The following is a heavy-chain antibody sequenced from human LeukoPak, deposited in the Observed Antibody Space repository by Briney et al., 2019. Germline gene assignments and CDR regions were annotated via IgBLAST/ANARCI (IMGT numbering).Heavy chain of an antibody. J-gene: IGHJ4*02. CDR2: IPHTGTS. Sequence: SENLSLTSAVSGYSISSNNFWGWIRQPPGKGLERIVTIPHTGTSSYKSSLRTPIAISIDPSKNQFSLRVNSVTAADTAVYYCVRDIGQLRSDYWGQGTLVTVSS. D-gene: IGHD2-2*01. CDR1: GYSISSNNF. V-gene: IGHV4-38-2*02. CDR3: VRDIGQLRSDY.